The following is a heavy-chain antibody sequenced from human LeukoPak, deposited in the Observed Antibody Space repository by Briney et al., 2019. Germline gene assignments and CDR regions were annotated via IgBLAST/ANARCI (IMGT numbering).Heavy chain of an antibody. CDR1: GFTFSGYN. Sequence: GGSLRLSCAASGFTFSGYNMNWVRQAPGKGLEWVSSITGTGTYTFYADSVKGRFTISRDNAKNSLYLQMNSLRAEDTAIYYCARDPYSGSYGDSYYYYMDVWGKGTTVTISS. CDR2: ITGTGTYT. J-gene: IGHJ6*03. V-gene: IGHV3-21*01. CDR3: ARDPYSGSYGDSYYYYMDV. D-gene: IGHD1-26*01.